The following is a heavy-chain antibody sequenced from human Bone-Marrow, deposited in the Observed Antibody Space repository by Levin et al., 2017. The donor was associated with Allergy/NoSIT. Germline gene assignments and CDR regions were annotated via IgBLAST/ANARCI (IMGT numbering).Heavy chain of an antibody. J-gene: IGHJ6*04. D-gene: IGHD3-10*01. CDR2: ISPSGSTL. Sequence: GESLKISCKASGYNFITHYMHWVRQAPGQGLEWMGIISPSGSTLSYAQKFQGRVRMTSDTSTGTVYMELNSLKPEDTAVYYCARDPTITLVRGISYGMDVWGKGTRDTVS. CDR1: GYNFITHY. V-gene: IGHV1-46*01. CDR3: ARDPTITLVRGISYGMDV.